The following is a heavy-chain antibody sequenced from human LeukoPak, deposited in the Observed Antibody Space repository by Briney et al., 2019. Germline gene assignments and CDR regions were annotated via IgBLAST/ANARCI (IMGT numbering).Heavy chain of an antibody. V-gene: IGHV4-59*01. D-gene: IGHD5-24*01. CDR1: GGSISSYY. CDR2: MYHSGST. J-gene: IGHJ4*02. Sequence: NPSETLSLTCTVSGGSISSYYWSWIRQPPGKGLEWIGYMYHSGSTNYNPYLKSRVTISVDTSKNQFSLKLSSVTAADTAVYYCARGGEMATVDYWGQGTLVTVSS. CDR3: ARGGEMATVDY.